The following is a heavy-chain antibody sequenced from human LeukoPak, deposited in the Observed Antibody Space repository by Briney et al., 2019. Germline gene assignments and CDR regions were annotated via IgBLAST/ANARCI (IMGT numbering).Heavy chain of an antibody. CDR1: GYTFTSYG. CDR3: ARSNVLLWFGELHDYYGMDV. D-gene: IGHD3-10*01. Sequence: ASVKVSCKASGYTFTSYGISWVRQAPGQGLEWMGWISAYNGNTNYAQKLQGRVTMTTETSTSTAYMELRSLRSDDTAVYYCARSNVLLWFGELHDYYGMDVWGKGTTATVSS. CDR2: ISAYNGNT. V-gene: IGHV1-18*04. J-gene: IGHJ6*04.